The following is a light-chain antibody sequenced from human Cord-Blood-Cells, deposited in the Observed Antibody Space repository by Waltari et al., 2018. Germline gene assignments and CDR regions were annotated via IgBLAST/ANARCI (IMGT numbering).Light chain of an antibody. J-gene: IGKJ5*01. Sequence: DIQMTQSPSSLSASVGDRVTITCRASQSISSYLNWYQQKPGKAPKLLIYAASSLQSGVPSRFGGSGSGTDFTLTSSSLQPEDFATYYCQQSYSTHITFGQGTRLEIK. V-gene: IGKV1-39*01. CDR2: AAS. CDR3: QQSYSTHIT. CDR1: QSISSY.